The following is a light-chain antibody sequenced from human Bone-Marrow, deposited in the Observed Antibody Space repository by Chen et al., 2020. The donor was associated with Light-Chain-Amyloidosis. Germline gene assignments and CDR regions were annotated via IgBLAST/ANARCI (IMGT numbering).Light chain of an antibody. CDR2: AAS. V-gene: IGKV1-39*01. CDR3: QQSYIAPRT. J-gene: IGKJ1*01. Sequence: DIQMTQSPSPLSASVGDRVTIPCRASQSIATYLNWYQQKPGKAPRLLIYAASSLQSGVPSRFSGSGSGTDFTLTVSSLQPEDFATYYCQQSYIAPRTFGPGTKVEIK. CDR1: QSIATY.